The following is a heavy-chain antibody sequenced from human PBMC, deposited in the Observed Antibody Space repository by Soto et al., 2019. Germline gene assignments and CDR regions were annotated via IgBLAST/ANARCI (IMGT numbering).Heavy chain of an antibody. Sequence: WTWMRQPPGKALEWIGFVHHNGRTNSSPSLKSRVTMSMDTSKNQFSLKLKSVTAADTATYYFAEHLGYGFDPWGQGALVLVSS. V-gene: IGHV4-59*08. CDR2: VHHNGRT. CDR3: AEHLGYGFDP. J-gene: IGHJ5*02. D-gene: IGHD3-16*01.